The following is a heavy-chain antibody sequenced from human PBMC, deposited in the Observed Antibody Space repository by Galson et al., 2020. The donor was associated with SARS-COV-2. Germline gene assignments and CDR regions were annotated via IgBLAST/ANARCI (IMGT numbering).Heavy chain of an antibody. D-gene: IGHD1-7*01. J-gene: IGHJ6*02. CDR1: GFTFTTSA. CDR3: AANRRANWNYGAYYYYGMDV. V-gene: IGHV1-58*02. CDR2: IVVVTDKT. Sequence: SVKVSCKASGFTFTTSAMQWVRQARGQRPEWIGWIVVVTDKTEYAQKFQERVTITRDMSTSTAYMELSSLRSEDTAVYYCAANRRANWNYGAYYYYGMDVWGQGTTVTVSS.